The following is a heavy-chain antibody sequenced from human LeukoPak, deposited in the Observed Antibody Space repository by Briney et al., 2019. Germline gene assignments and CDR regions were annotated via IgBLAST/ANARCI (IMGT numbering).Heavy chain of an antibody. CDR2: IYTSGST. V-gene: IGHV4-4*07. CDR3: ASESRDFWSGYSYYFDY. CDR1: GGSISSYY. Sequence: SETLSLTCTVSGGSISSYYWSWIRQPAGKGLEWIGRIYTSGSTNYNPSLKSRVTMSVDTSKNQFSLKLSSVTAADTAVYYCASESRDFWSGYSYYFDYWGQGTLVTVSS. J-gene: IGHJ4*02. D-gene: IGHD3-3*01.